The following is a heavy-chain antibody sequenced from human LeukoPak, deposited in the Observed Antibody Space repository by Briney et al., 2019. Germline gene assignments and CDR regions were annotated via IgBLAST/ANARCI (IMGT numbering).Heavy chain of an antibody. CDR1: GFTFSNYA. D-gene: IGHD6-19*01. CDR2: MSNIDET. J-gene: IGHJ4*02. CDR3: AKDHPSSGWPAFES. V-gene: IGHV3-23*01. Sequence: PGGSLRLSCTASGFTFSNYAMSWVRQAPGKGLEWVSAMSNIDETYYSDSVKGRLTLSRDNSKNTLSLPMNSLRDEDTAVYYCAKDHPSSGWPAFESWGQGTLVTVS.